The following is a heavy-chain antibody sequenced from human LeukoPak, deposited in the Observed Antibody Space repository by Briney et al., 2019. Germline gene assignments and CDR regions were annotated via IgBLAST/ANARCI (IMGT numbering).Heavy chain of an antibody. D-gene: IGHD1-26*01. CDR3: AKGEVGASDC. V-gene: IGHV3-9*01. CDR1: GFTFDDYA. CDR2: ISWNSGSI. Sequence: GGSLRLSCAASGFTFDDYAMHWVRQAPGKGLEWVSGISWNSGSIGYADSVKGRFTISRDNAKNSLYLQMNSLRAEDTALYYCAKGEVGASDCWGQGTLVTVSS. J-gene: IGHJ4*02.